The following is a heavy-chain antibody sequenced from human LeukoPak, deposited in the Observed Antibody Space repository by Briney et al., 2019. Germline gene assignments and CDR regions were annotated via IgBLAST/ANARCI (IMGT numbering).Heavy chain of an antibody. CDR2: IYYSGST. J-gene: IGHJ5*02. CDR3: ARNFVVVSSLGFDP. D-gene: IGHD2-2*01. Sequence: GSLRLSCAASGFIVSSKYMSWVRQAPGKGLEWIGYIYYSGSTNYNPSLKSRVTISVDTSKNQFSLKLSSVTAADTAVYYCARNFVVVSSLGFDPWGQGTLVTVSS. V-gene: IGHV4-59*02. CDR1: GFIVSSKY.